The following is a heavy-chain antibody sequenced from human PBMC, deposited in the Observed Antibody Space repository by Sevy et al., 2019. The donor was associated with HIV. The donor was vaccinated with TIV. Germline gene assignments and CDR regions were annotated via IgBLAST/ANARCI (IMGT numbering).Heavy chain of an antibody. J-gene: IGHJ3*02. CDR2: IYHSGST. D-gene: IGHD3-3*01. CDR3: ARDRIAAGGLTYDFWSGHDAFDI. V-gene: IGHV4-38-2*02. CDR1: GYSISSGYY. Sequence: SETLSLTCTASGYSISSGYYWGWIRQPPGKGLEWIGSIYHSGSTYYNPSLKSRVTISVDTSKNQFSLKLSAVTAADTAVYYCARDRIAAGGLTYDFWSGHDAFDIWGQGTMVTVSS.